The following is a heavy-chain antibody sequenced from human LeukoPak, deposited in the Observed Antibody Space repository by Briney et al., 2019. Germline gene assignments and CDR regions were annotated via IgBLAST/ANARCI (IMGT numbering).Heavy chain of an antibody. D-gene: IGHD3-22*01. CDR1: GGSISSYY. CDR3: AREGYYDSSGYVTSDWFDP. V-gene: IGHV4-59*01. Sequence: SETLSLTCTVSGGSISSYYWSWIRQPPGKGLEWIGYIYYSGSTNYNPSLKSRVTISVDTSKNQFSLKLSSVTAADTAVYYCAREGYYDSSGYVTSDWFDPWGQGTLVTVSS. CDR2: IYYSGST. J-gene: IGHJ5*02.